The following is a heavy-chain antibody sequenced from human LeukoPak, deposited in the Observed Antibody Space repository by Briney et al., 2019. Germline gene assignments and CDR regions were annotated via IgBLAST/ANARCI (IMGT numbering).Heavy chain of an antibody. CDR2: ISAYNGNT. V-gene: IGHV1-18*01. CDR1: GYTFTSYG. CDR3: ARDKGPEGGYGTGGFDY. J-gene: IGHJ4*02. D-gene: IGHD5-12*01. Sequence: ASVKVSCKASGYTFTSYGISWVRQAPGQGLEWMGWISAYNGNTNYAQKLQGRVTMTTDTSTSTAYMEQRSLRSDDTAVYYCARDKGPEGGYGTGGFDYWGQGTLVTVSS.